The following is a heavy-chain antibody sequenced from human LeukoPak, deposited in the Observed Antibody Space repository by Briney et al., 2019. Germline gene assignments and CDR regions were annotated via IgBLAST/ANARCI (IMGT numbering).Heavy chain of an antibody. CDR3: ARLPMSTLLDY. V-gene: IGHV4-39*01. J-gene: IGHJ4*02. CDR2: ISYSGNT. CDR1: GGSISSGGFF. Sequence: PSETLSLTCGVSGGSISSGGFFWGWIRQPPGKGLEWVGTISYSGNTYSHPSLNSRVTISIDTSQNQFSLKLSSVTAADTAVYYCARLPMSTLLDYWGQGTLVTVSS.